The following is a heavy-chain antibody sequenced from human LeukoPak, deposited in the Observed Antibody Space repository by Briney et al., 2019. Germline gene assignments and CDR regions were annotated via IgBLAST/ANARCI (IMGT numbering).Heavy chain of an antibody. Sequence: ASVKVSCKVSGYTLTELSMHWVRQAPGKGLEWMGGFDPEDGETIYAQKFQGRVTMTEDTSTDTAYMELSSLRSEDTAVYYCARALFPYCSSTSCHSGYFDYWGQGTLVTVSS. CDR1: GYTLTELS. J-gene: IGHJ4*02. CDR3: ARALFPYCSSTSCHSGYFDY. V-gene: IGHV1-24*01. D-gene: IGHD2-2*01. CDR2: FDPEDGET.